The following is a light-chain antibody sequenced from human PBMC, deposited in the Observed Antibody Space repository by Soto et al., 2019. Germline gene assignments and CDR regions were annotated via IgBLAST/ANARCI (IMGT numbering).Light chain of an antibody. CDR2: GAS. CDR1: QSVSSD. CDR3: QQYNNWHT. V-gene: IGKV3-15*01. J-gene: IGKJ2*01. Sequence: EILMTQSPGTLSVSPGERATLSCRASQSVSSDLAWYQQKPGQAPRLLISGASTRAPDIPDRFSGSGSGTEFTLTISSLQSEDFAVYYCQQYNNWHTFGQGTKLEIK.